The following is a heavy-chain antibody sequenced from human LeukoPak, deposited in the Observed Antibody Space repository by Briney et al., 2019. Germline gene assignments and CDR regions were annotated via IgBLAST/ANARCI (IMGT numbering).Heavy chain of an antibody. CDR3: ARDYCSSTSCYTSWFDP. V-gene: IGHV4-59*01. CDR2: IYYSGST. J-gene: IGHJ5*02. CDR1: GGSISSYY. D-gene: IGHD2-2*02. Sequence: PSETLSLTCTVSGGSISSYYWSWIRQPPGKELEWIGYIYYSGSTNYNPSLKSRVTISVDTSKNQFSLKLSSVTAADTAVYYCARDYCSSTSCYTSWFDPWGQGTLVTVSS.